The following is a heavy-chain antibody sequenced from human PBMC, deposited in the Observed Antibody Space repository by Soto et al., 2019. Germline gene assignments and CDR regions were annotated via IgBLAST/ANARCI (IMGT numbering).Heavy chain of an antibody. D-gene: IGHD5-12*01. Sequence: YAQSRQGRVTMTTDTSTNTAYMELRSLTSDDTAVYYCATSYDSGFDPWGQGTLVTVSS. J-gene: IGHJ5*02. CDR3: ATSYDSGFDP. V-gene: IGHV1-18*01.